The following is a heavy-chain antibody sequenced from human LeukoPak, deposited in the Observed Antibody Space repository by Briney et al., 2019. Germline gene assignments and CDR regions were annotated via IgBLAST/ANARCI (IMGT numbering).Heavy chain of an antibody. J-gene: IGHJ4*02. CDR2: VYYSGNS. V-gene: IGHV4-39*01. CDR1: GGSIGSSNYY. CDR3: ARVLVGATTIWYFDY. D-gene: IGHD1-26*01. Sequence: PSETLSLTCTVSGGSIGSSNYYWAWIRQPPGKGLEWIGSVYYSGNSYYNPSLKSRVTISVDTSKSQFSLKLNSVTAGDTAVYYCARVLVGATTIWYFDYWGQGTLVTVSS.